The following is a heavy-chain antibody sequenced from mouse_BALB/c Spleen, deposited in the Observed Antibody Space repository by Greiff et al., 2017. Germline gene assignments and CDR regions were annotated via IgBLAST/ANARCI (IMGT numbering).Heavy chain of an antibody. CDR1: GFTFSSYG. D-gene: IGHD3-3*01. CDR3: ARDWGRGSYAMDY. CDR2: INSNGGST. Sequence: DVKLVESGGGLVQPGGSLKLSCAASGFTFSSYGMSWVRQTPDKRLELVATINSNGGSTYYPDSVKGRFTISRDNAKNTLYLQMSSLKSEDTAMYYCARDWGRGSYAMDYWGQGTSVTVSS. J-gene: IGHJ4*01. V-gene: IGHV5-6-3*01.